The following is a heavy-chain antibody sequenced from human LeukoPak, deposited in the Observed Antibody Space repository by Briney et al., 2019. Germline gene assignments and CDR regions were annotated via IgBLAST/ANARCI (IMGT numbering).Heavy chain of an antibody. J-gene: IGHJ4*02. Sequence: PGGSLRLSCAASGFTFSSYAMHWVRQAPGKGLEWVAVISYDGSNKYYADSVKGRFTISRDNSKNTLYLQMNSLRAEDTAVYYCARADLPRGPRLYNWGQGTLVTVSS. CDR1: GFTFSSYA. CDR3: ARADLPRGPRLYN. V-gene: IGHV3-30*04. CDR2: ISYDGSNK. D-gene: IGHD2-2*02.